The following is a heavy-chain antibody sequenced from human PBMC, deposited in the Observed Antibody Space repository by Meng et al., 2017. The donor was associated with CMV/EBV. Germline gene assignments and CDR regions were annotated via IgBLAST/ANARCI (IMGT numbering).Heavy chain of an antibody. CDR2: ISAYHGKT. D-gene: IGHD3-16*01. V-gene: IGHV1-18*01. CDR1: GYTFTGYR. CDR3: ARVGGGNWFDP. Sequence: VQLGRLGAEWKKPSAAVKGSCKATGYTFTGYRISWGRQAPGQGLEWMGWISAYHGKTNYAQKLQGRVTMTTDTSTSTAYMELRSLRSDDTAVYYCARVGGGNWFDPWGQGTLVTVSS. J-gene: IGHJ5*02.